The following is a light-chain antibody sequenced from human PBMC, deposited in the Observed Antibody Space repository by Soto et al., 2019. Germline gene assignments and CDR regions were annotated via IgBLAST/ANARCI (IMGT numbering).Light chain of an antibody. J-gene: IGKJ1*01. CDR2: GRS. Sequence: EILMTQSPATLSVSPGERATLSCRASQSVSSTLAWFQHKPGQPPKLLIYGRSTRATGIPARFSGSGSGTEFTLTISSLQSEDFAVYHCQQYNNWPWTFGQGTKVEIK. CDR1: QSVSST. CDR3: QQYNNWPWT. V-gene: IGKV3-15*01.